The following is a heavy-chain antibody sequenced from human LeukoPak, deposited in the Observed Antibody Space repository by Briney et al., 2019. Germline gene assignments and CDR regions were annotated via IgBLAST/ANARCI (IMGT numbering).Heavy chain of an antibody. D-gene: IGHD6-19*01. CDR2: IHHTEPT. Sequence: PSETLSLTRAVSGGSIINSINHWGWIRQPPGEGLEWTGSIHHTEPTYYSPTIKSRLTISVDTSNNQFSLKLRSVTAADTAVYYCARHSGLAMANYYGMDAWGQGTTVTVSS. J-gene: IGHJ6*02. CDR1: GGSIINSINH. V-gene: IGHV4-39*01. CDR3: ARHSGLAMANYYGMDA.